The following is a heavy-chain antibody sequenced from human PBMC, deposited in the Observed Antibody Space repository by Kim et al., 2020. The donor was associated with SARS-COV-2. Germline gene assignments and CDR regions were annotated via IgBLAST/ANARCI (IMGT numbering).Heavy chain of an antibody. J-gene: IGHJ6*03. D-gene: IGHD4-17*01. Sequence: GGSLRLTCAASGFTFSSYGMHWVRQAPGKGLEWVAVISYDGSNKYYADSVKGRFTISRDNSKNTLYLQMNSLRAEDTAVYYCAKPWAGDYGDYLGGYMDVWGKGTTVTVSS. CDR3: AKPWAGDYGDYLGGYMDV. CDR2: ISYDGSNK. V-gene: IGHV3-30*18. CDR1: GFTFSSYG.